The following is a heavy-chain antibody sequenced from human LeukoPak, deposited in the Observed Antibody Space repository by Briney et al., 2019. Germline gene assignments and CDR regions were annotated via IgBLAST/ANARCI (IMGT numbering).Heavy chain of an antibody. J-gene: IGHJ5*02. CDR1: GGTFSSYA. CDR2: IIPILGIA. Sequence: ASVKVSCKASGGTFSSYAISWVRQAPGQGLEWMGRIIPILGIANYAQKFQGRVTITADKSTSTAYMELSSLRSEDTAVYYCARVGSSGSYGENWFDPWGQGTLVTVSS. D-gene: IGHD3-10*01. CDR3: ARVGSSGSYGENWFDP. V-gene: IGHV1-69*04.